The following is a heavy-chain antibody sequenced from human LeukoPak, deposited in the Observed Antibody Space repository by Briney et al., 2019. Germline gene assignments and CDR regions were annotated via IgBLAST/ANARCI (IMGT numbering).Heavy chain of an antibody. Sequence: SETLSLTCTVSGGSISSSSYYWGWIRQPPRKGLEWIGSIYYRGSTYYNPSLRSRVTLSVDTSKNQFSLKLNFMTAADTAVYYCARPSIAATGTGLAYWGQGTLVTVSS. V-gene: IGHV4-39*01. CDR3: ARPSIAATGTGLAY. J-gene: IGHJ4*02. CDR2: IYYRGST. D-gene: IGHD6-13*01. CDR1: GGSISSSSYY.